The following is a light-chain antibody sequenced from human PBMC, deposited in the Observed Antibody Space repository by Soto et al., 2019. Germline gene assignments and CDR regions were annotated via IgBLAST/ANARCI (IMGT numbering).Light chain of an antibody. CDR1: QSVSDN. Sequence: EIVMTQSPATLSVSPGARATLSCRASQSVSDNLAWYQQKPGQAPGLLIYGASTRATGIPARFSGSGSGTEFTLTISSLQSEDFALYYCQQYNNWPPTFGQGTKVEIK. CDR2: GAS. V-gene: IGKV3-15*01. J-gene: IGKJ1*01. CDR3: QQYNNWPPT.